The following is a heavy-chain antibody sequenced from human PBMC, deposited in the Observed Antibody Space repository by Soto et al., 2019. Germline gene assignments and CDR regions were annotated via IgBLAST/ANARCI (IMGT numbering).Heavy chain of an antibody. D-gene: IGHD2-2*01. CDR3: ASWLQWEHGFDI. CDR1: GFTFSSYE. CDR2: ISSSGSTI. J-gene: IGHJ3*02. Sequence: GGSLRLSCAASGFTFSSYEMNWVRQAPGKGLEWVSYISSSGSTIYYADSVKGRFTISRDNAKNSLYLQMNSLRPEDTAVYYCASWLQWEHGFDIWGLGTMVTVSS. V-gene: IGHV3-48*03.